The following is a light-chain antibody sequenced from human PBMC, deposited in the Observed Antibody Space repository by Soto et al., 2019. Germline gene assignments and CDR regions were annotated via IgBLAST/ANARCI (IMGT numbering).Light chain of an antibody. CDR1: QGISSL. V-gene: IGKV1-12*01. CDR2: AAS. J-gene: IGKJ4*01. CDR3: QQANSFPLT. Sequence: DIQMTQSPSSVSASVGDRVTITCRASQGISSLLAWYQQKPGKAPNLLIYAASNLQSGVPSRFSGSGSETDFTLTIGSLQPEDFATYYCQQANSFPLTFGGGTKVEIK.